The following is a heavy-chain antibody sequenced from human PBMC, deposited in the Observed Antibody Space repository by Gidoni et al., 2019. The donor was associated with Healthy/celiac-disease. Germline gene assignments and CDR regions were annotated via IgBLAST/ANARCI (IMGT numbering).Heavy chain of an antibody. CDR3: ARFCLDYGDSSGGDWFDP. CDR2: IYYSGST. CDR1: GGSISSGGYY. D-gene: IGHD4-17*01. J-gene: IGHJ5*02. V-gene: IGHV4-31*03. Sequence: QVQLQESGPGLVKPSQTLSLTCTVSGGSISSGGYYWSWIRQHPGKGLEWIGYIYYSGSTYYNPSLKSRVTISVDTSKNQFSLKLSSVTAADTAVYYCARFCLDYGDSSGGDWFDPWGQGTLVTVSS.